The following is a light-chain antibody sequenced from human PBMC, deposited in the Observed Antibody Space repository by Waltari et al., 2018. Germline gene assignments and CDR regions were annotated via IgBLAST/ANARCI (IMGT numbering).Light chain of an antibody. CDR2: DVN. Sequence: QSALTQPAAVSGSPGAPIAISCTGTSSATGSYNYVYWYQQPPGQAPKLLIYDVNQRPSGVYHRFSGSKSGNTASLTISGLRAEDEADFYCSSYTSSSTLYVFGSGTKVTVL. V-gene: IGLV2-14*01. CDR3: SSYTSSSTLYV. CDR1: SSATGSYNY. J-gene: IGLJ1*01.